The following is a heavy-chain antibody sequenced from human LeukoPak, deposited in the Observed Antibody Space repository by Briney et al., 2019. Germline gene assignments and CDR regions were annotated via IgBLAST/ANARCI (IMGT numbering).Heavy chain of an antibody. D-gene: IGHD4-17*01. CDR2: VSNGIKPI. V-gene: IGHV3-48*02. CDR1: GPPFITHC. CDR3: ARGGTYGDFDY. J-gene: IGHJ4*02. Sequence: GASLSLSCAVYGPPFITHCINSASQPPRKGLESVSYVSNGIKPIYYAGSVKGRFTISRDHAKTSLFLQMSSLRDDDSAVYYRARGGTYGDFDYWGQGTLVTVPS.